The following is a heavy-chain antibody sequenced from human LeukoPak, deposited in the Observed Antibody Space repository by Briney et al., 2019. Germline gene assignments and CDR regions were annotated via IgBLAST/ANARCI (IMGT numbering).Heavy chain of an antibody. CDR3: VPHGVNTVNY. CDR1: GFTFSSYW. V-gene: IGHV3-7*01. CDR2: IKTDGSEK. Sequence: GGSLRLSCAASGFTFSSYWMSWVRQAPGKGLEWVANIKTDGSEKYYVDSLKGRFTISRDNAKNSLYLQMNNLRDEDTAVYCCVPHGVNTVNYWGQGTLVTVSS. D-gene: IGHD2/OR15-2a*01. J-gene: IGHJ4*02.